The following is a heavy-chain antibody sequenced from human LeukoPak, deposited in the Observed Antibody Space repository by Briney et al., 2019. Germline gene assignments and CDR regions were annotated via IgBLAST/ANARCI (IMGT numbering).Heavy chain of an antibody. V-gene: IGHV4-59*08. D-gene: IGHD5-18*01. CDR3: ARHGAAYSFDY. CDR1: TGSISSIC. CDR2: LYYGVTT. Sequence: SPSEKLSRNCTVYTGSISSICWSWNRPAPGHELEWSRSLYYGVTTNYNPSLKIRVTISVDTSKNQFSLKLTSVTAAYTSVYYCARHGAAYSFDYWGQGTLVTVSS. J-gene: IGHJ4*02.